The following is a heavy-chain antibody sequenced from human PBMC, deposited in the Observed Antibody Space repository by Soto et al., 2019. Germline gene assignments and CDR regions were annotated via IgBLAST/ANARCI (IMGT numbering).Heavy chain of an antibody. CDR3: ASFRPRRAAGDY. J-gene: IGHJ4*02. Sequence: QVQLQQWGAGLLKPSETLSLTCAVYGGSFSGYYWSWFRQPPGKGLEWIGEINHSGSTNYNPSLKSRVTISVDTSKNQFSLKLSSVTAADTAVYYCASFRPRRAAGDYWGQGTLVTVSS. V-gene: IGHV4-34*01. CDR1: GGSFSGYY. CDR2: INHSGST. D-gene: IGHD6-13*01.